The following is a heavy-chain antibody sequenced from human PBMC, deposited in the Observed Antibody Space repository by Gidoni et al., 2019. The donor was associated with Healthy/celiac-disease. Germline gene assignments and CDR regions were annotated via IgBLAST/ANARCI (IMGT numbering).Heavy chain of an antibody. CDR3: ARDVGYGEFDL. CDR2: IGTAGDP. J-gene: IGHJ2*01. D-gene: IGHD4-17*01. Sequence: EVQLVESGGGLVQTGGSLRLSCAASGFTFSSYDMHWVRHATGKGLEWVSAIGTAGDPYYPGSVKGRFTISRENAKNSLYLQMNSLRAGDTAVYYCARDVGYGEFDLWGRGTLVTVSS. V-gene: IGHV3-13*05. CDR1: GFTFSSYD.